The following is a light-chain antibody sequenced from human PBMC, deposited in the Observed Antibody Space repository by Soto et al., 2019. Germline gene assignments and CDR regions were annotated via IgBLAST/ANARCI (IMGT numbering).Light chain of an antibody. V-gene: IGKV1-39*01. J-gene: IGKJ1*01. Sequence: DIQMTQSPSSLSASVGDRVTITCRASQSISYYLNWYQQKPGKAPNLLIYAASSLQSGVPSRFSGSGSGTDFTLTIISLQPEDLATYYCQQSYGTSWTFGQGTKVEIK. CDR3: QQSYGTSWT. CDR2: AAS. CDR1: QSISYY.